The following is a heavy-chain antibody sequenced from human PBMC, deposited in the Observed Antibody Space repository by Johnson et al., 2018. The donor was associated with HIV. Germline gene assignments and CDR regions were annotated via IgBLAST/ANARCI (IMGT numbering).Heavy chain of an antibody. V-gene: IGHV3-11*01. CDR3: ARRCSSSSCSHGAFDI. CDR1: GFTFSDYY. Sequence: QMLLVESGGGLVKPGGSLRLSCAASGFTFSDYYMNWIRQAPGKGLEWVSSISSSGNTIFYADSVKGRFTISRDGSKNTLFLQMNSLRAEEPAVYYCARRCSSSSCSHGAFDIWDHGTVVTVSS. J-gene: IGHJ3*02. D-gene: IGHD2-2*01. CDR2: ISSSGNTI.